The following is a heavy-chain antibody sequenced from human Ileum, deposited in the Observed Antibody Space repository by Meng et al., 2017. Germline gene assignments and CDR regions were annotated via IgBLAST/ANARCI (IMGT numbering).Heavy chain of an antibody. CDR2: INHSGST. Sequence: QVQLQQWGAGLLKPSETLSLTCAVYGGSFSGYYWSWIRQPPGKGLEWIGEINHSGSTNYNPSLKSRVTISVDTSKNQFSLKLSSVTAADTAVYYCARGGHDSSGYYSFDYWGQGTLVTASS. J-gene: IGHJ4*02. D-gene: IGHD3-22*01. CDR3: ARGGHDSSGYYSFDY. CDR1: GGSFSGYY. V-gene: IGHV4-34*01.